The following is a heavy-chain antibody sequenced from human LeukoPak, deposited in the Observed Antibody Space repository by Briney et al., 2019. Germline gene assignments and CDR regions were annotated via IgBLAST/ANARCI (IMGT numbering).Heavy chain of an antibody. CDR2: MNPNSGNT. Sequence: ASVKVSCKASGYTFTSYAMNWVRQAAGQGLEWMGWMNPNSGNTGYAQKFQGRVTMTRNTSISTAYMELSSLRSEDTAVYYCARGLRDILTGYNLGVWGQGTTVTVSS. CDR3: ARGLRDILTGYNLGV. CDR1: GYTFTSYA. V-gene: IGHV1-8*02. D-gene: IGHD3-9*01. J-gene: IGHJ6*02.